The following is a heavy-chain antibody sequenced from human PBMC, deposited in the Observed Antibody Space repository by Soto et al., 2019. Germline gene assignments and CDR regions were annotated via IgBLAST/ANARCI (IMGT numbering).Heavy chain of an antibody. CDR1: GFTFSSYA. D-gene: IGHD3-22*01. Sequence: QVQLVESGGGVVQPGRSLRLSCAASGFTFSSYAMHWVRQAPGKGLEWVAVISYDGSNKYYADSVKGRFTISRDNSKNTLYLQMNSLRAEDTAVYYCARASSGYYYDYWGQGTLLTVSS. CDR2: ISYDGSNK. V-gene: IGHV3-30-3*01. J-gene: IGHJ4*02. CDR3: ARASSGYYYDY.